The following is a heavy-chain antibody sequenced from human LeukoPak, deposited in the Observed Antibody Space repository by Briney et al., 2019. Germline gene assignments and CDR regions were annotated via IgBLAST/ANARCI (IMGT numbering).Heavy chain of an antibody. CDR2: INPNSGGT. D-gene: IGHD3-22*01. CDR1: GYTFTGYY. CDR3: ARDPSGDSSGYPFDY. Sequence: ASVKVSCKASGYTFTGYYMHWVRQAPGQGLEWMGWINPNSGGTNYAQKFQGRVTVTRDTSISTAYMELSRLRSDDTAVYYCARDPSGDSSGYPFDYWGQGTLVTVSS. J-gene: IGHJ4*02. V-gene: IGHV1-2*02.